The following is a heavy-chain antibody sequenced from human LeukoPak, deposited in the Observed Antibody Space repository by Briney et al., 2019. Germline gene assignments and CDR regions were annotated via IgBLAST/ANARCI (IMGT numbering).Heavy chain of an antibody. V-gene: IGHV4-59*12. CDR3: ARDRTGDLDY. Sequence: SETLSLTCTVSGGSISSYYWSWIRQPPGKGLESIGYIYYSGSTYYNPSLKSRVTISVDTSKNQFSLKLSSVTAADTAVYYCARDRTGDLDYWGQGTLVTVSS. J-gene: IGHJ4*02. D-gene: IGHD3/OR15-3a*01. CDR2: IYYSGST. CDR1: GGSISSYY.